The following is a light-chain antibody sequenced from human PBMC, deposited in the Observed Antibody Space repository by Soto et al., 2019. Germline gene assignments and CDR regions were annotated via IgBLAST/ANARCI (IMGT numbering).Light chain of an antibody. CDR3: RQGRHWPIT. V-gene: IGKV2-30*01. Sequence: VVMTQSPLSLPVTLGQPVSISCTSIHILVYNESNTVFNWLHQRPGQSPRRHKYGVSNRDSCVPDRFSGSGSGTDFTLTIIRVEAEDVGVYYCRQGRHWPITFGQGTRLEIK. CDR1: HILVYNESNTV. J-gene: IGKJ5*01. CDR2: GVS.